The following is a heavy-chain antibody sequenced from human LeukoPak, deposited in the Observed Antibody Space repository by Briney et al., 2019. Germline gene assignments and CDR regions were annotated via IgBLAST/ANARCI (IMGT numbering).Heavy chain of an antibody. CDR2: INHRGST. J-gene: IGHJ5*02. CDR1: GGSFSGYY. D-gene: IGHD6-6*01. Sequence: SETLSHTCAVYGGSFSGYYWCAMRQPPGKGRECIGEINHRGSTNYSLSLKSRVKISVDTSKNEFYLKLSSVNAADAAVYYCARGTVGSSSSWTVPWFDPWGQGTLVTVSS. CDR3: ARGTVGSSSSWTVPWFDP. V-gene: IGHV4-34*01.